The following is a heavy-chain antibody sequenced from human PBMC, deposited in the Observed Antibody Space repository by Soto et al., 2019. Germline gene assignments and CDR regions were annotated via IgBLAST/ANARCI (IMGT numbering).Heavy chain of an antibody. Sequence: EVQLVESGGGLVQPGRSLRLSCAVSGFTFDDYAMHWVRQAPGKGLEWVSGLSWNGDYTGYADSVKGRFTISRDNTKNSLYLQMTSLRAEDTALYYCAKGTRSSYYYGMDVWGQGTMVTVSS. V-gene: IGHV3-9*01. CDR1: GFTFDDYA. CDR3: AKGTRSSYYYGMDV. D-gene: IGHD6-6*01. J-gene: IGHJ6*02. CDR2: LSWNGDYT.